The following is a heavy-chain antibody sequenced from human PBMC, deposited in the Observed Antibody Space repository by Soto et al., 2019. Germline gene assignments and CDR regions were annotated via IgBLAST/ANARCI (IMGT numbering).Heavy chain of an antibody. D-gene: IGHD5-18*01. J-gene: IGHJ4*02. CDR3: ATDKGDSYGYGNY. CDR1: GFTFTNSA. Sequence: ASVKVSCKASGFTFTNSAVQWVRQARGQRLEWIGWIVVGSGSTNYAQKFQERVTITRDMSTTTAYMELSSLRSEDTAVYYCATDKGDSYGYGNYWGQGTLVTVSS. V-gene: IGHV1-58*01. CDR2: IVVGSGST.